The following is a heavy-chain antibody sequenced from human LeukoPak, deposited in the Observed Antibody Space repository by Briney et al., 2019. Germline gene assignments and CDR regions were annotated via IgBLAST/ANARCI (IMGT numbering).Heavy chain of an antibody. Sequence: GGSLRLSCEASGFIFSDYWMTWVRQAPGKGLEWVAVIWYDGSNKYYADSVKGRFTISRDNSKNTLYLQMNSLRAEDTAVYYCAKLIIAAAVTAKTDDAFDIWGQGTMVTVSS. V-gene: IGHV3-33*06. CDR1: GFIFSDYW. CDR3: AKLIIAAAVTAKTDDAFDI. CDR2: IWYDGSNK. J-gene: IGHJ3*02. D-gene: IGHD6-13*01.